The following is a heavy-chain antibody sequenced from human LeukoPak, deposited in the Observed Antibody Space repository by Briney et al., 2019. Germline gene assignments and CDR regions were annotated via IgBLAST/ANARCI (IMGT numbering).Heavy chain of an antibody. CDR2: IKQDGSEK. V-gene: IGHV3-7*01. CDR1: GFTFSSYW. D-gene: IGHD6-19*01. Sequence: GGSLRLSCAASGFTFSSYWMSWVRQAPGKGLEWVANIKQDGSEKYYVDSVKGRFTISRDNAKNSLYLQMNSLRAEDTAVYYCARDLRGGEAVAAFDYWGQGTLVTVSS. J-gene: IGHJ4*02. CDR3: ARDLRGGEAVAAFDY.